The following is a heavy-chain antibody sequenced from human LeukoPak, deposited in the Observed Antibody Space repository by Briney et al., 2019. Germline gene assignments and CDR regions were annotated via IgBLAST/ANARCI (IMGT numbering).Heavy chain of an antibody. Sequence: SVKGRFTISRDNSKNTLFLQMNSLRTEDTAVYYCAKDAPDCTIMDCPTDDLYYYMDVWGKGTTVTVS. CDR3: AKDAPDCTIMDCPTDDLYYYMDV. D-gene: IGHD2-8*01. J-gene: IGHJ6*03. V-gene: IGHV3-30*02.